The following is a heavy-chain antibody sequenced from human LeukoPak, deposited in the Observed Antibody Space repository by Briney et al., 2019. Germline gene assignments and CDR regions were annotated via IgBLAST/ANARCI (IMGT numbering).Heavy chain of an antibody. CDR2: IIPIFGIA. CDR1: GGTFSSYA. Sequence: AASVKVSCKASGGTFSSYAISWVRQAPGQGLEWMGRIIPIFGIANYAQKFQGRDTITADKSTSTAYMELSSLRSEDTAVYYCARDDHGIHPYYYGMDVWGQGTTVTVSS. J-gene: IGHJ6*02. CDR3: ARDDHGIHPYYYGMDV. V-gene: IGHV1-69*04. D-gene: IGHD1-1*01.